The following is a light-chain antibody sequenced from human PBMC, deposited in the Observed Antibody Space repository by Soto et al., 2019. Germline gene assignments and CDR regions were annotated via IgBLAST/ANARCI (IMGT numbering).Light chain of an antibody. J-gene: IGKJ4*01. CDR2: GAS. V-gene: IGKV1-39*01. Sequence: DIQMTQSPSSLSASEGDGVTITCRASQSISSYLSWYQKKPGKAPKLLIYGASSLQSGVPSRFSGSGFGTDFTLSISSLQPGDFATYYCQQSYRTPLTFGGGTKVEIK. CDR3: QQSYRTPLT. CDR1: QSISSY.